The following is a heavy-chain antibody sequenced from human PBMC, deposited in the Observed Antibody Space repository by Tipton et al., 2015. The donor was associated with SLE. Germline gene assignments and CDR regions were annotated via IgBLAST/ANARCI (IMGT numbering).Heavy chain of an antibody. CDR3: ARESVTNDFYYYMDV. J-gene: IGHJ6*03. D-gene: IGHD2-8*01. CDR1: GFYISRGFN. V-gene: IGHV4-38-2*02. CDR2: IYHTGTT. Sequence: LRLSCTVSGFYISRGFNWGWLRQPPGKGLEWIGIIYHTGTTKYSPSLQRRVAISVDTSKNQFSLKLSSVTAADTAVYYCARESVTNDFYYYMDVWGKGTTVTVSS.